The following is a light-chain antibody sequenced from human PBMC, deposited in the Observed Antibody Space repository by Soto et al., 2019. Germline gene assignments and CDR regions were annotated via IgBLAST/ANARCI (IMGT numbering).Light chain of an antibody. CDR3: AAWDDSLNGRGV. V-gene: IGLV1-44*01. CDR1: SSNIGSNT. J-gene: IGLJ1*01. Sequence: QSVLTQPPSASGTPGQRVTISCSGSSSNIGSNTVNWYQQLPGTAPKLLIYSNNQRPSWVPDRFSGSKSGTSASLAISGLQSEDASDYYCAAWDDSLNGRGVFGTGTTLTVL. CDR2: SNN.